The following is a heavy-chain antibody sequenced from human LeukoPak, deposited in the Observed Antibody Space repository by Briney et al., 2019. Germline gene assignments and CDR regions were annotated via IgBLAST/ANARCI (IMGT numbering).Heavy chain of an antibody. CDR2: INPNSGDT. CDR3: ARGCATSGDRCAFDI. CDR1: GYTFTAYS. V-gene: IGHV1-2*02. Sequence: ASVKVSCKASGYTFTAYSMHWVRQAPGQGLEYMGWINPNSGDTNYAQKFQGRVTMTRDTSMSTAYMELSGLRFDDTAVYYCARGCATSGDRCAFDIWGQGTMVTVSS. D-gene: IGHD2-15*01. J-gene: IGHJ3*02.